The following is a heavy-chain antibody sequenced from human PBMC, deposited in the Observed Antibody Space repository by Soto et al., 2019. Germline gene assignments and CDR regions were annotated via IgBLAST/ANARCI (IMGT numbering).Heavy chain of an antibody. V-gene: IGHV3-74*01. J-gene: IGHJ4*02. CDR3: ARGSTRGHDY. CDR1: GFTFSDYW. CDR2: VNSDGTTT. Sequence: PGGSLRLSCTASGFTFSDYWMHWVRQAPGKGLVWVSRVNSDGTTTDYADSVKGRFTISRDNAKNTLFLQVNSLRAEDTAVYYCARGSTRGHDYWGQGTLVTV. D-gene: IGHD2-2*01.